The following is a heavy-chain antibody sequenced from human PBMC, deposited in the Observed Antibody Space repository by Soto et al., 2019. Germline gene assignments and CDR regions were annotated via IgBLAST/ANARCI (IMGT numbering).Heavy chain of an antibody. CDR3: ALGLGYLFDY. CDR2: INSDGSST. D-gene: IGHD3-16*01. CDR1: GFTFSSYW. J-gene: IGHJ4*02. Sequence: EVQLVESGGGLVQPGGSLRLSCAVSGFTFSSYWMHWVRQAQGKGLVWVSRINSDGSSTSYADSVKGRFTISRDSAKNTLYLQMNSLRAEDTAVYYCALGLGYLFDYWGQGTLVTVSS. V-gene: IGHV3-74*01.